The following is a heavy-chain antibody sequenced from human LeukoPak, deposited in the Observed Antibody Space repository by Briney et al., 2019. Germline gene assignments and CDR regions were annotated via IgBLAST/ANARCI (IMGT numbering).Heavy chain of an antibody. CDR3: ARDHDAFDI. CDR1: GYTFTGYY. J-gene: IGHJ3*02. Sequence: ASAKVSCKASGYTFTGYYMHWVRQAPGQGLEGLGRINPNSGGTNYAQKFQGRVTMTRDTSISTAYMELSRLRSDDTAVYYCARDHDAFDIWGQGTMVTVSS. V-gene: IGHV1-2*06. CDR2: INPNSGGT.